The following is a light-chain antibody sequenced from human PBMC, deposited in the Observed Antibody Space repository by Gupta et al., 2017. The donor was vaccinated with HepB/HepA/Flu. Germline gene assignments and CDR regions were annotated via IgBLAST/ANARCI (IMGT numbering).Light chain of an antibody. CDR3: QQPKSYRVIT. CDR1: QAISSY. V-gene: IGKV1-9*01. CDR2: AAA. J-gene: IGKJ4*01. Sequence: DIQLTQSPSFLSASVVYRVTIACRASQAISSYLAWYQQKPGKAPKLLIHAAATCQRGVRSRFSGSGDGKELPLTISSRQPEDFATYYCQQPKSYRVITFGGGTKVETK.